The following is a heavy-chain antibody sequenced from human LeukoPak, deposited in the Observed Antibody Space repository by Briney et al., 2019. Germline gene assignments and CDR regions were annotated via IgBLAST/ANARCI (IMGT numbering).Heavy chain of an antibody. D-gene: IGHD5-24*01. CDR2: IKQDGSKK. Sequence: PGGSLGLSCVAPGFPFSSYWMTWVRQAPGKGLEWVANIKQDGSKKSYVDSVKGRFTISRDNAKNSLYLQMNSLRAEDTAIYYCTRVGYIDEGIDYWGQGTLVTVSS. CDR1: GFPFSSYW. V-gene: IGHV3-7*04. J-gene: IGHJ4*02. CDR3: TRVGYIDEGIDY.